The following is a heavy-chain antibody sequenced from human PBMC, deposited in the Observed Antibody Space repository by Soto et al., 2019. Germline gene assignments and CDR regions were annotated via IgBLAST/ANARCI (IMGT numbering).Heavy chain of an antibody. D-gene: IGHD2-15*01. V-gene: IGHV1-69*02. Sequence: GASVKVSCKASGGTFSSYTISWVRQAPGQGLEWMGRIIPILGIANYAQKFQGRVTITADKSTSTAYMELSSLRSEDTAVYYCARGRSGPDGAEYFQHWGQGTLVTVSS. CDR1: GGTFSSYT. J-gene: IGHJ1*01. CDR3: ARGRSGPDGAEYFQH. CDR2: IIPILGIA.